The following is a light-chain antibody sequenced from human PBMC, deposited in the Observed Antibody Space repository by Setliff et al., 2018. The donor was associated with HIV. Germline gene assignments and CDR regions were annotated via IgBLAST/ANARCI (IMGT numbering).Light chain of an antibody. J-gene: IGLJ1*01. CDR3: SSYAITNTLP. V-gene: IGLV2-14*01. CDR2: EVR. CDR1: SSDVGGYNY. Sequence: QSALTQPASVSGSPGQSITISCTGTSSDVGGYNYVSWYQQHPVKAPKLIIYEVRNRPSGVSNRFSGSKSGNTASLTISGLQAEDEGDYYCSSYAITNTLPFGTGTKVTVL.